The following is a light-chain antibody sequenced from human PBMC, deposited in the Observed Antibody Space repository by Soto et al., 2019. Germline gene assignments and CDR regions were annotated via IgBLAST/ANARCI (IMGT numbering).Light chain of an antibody. Sequence: TLSLSPGERATLSCRASQSVASRNLAWYQQKSGQAPRLLIYGASSRAIHTPDRFSGSGSGTDFTLTISGLEPEDFAVYYCQHFGNSLWTFGQGTKVDIK. CDR3: QHFGNSLWT. J-gene: IGKJ1*01. V-gene: IGKV3-20*01. CDR1: QSVASRN. CDR2: GAS.